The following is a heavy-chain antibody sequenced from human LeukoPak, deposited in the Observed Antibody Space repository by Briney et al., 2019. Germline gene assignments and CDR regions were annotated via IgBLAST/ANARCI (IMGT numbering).Heavy chain of an antibody. Sequence: PGGSLRLSCAASGFTFSSYALHWVRQAPAKGLEWVAVISYDGNNKYYTDSLKVRFTISRDNSKNTLYLQMSSLRAEVSAVYYCAKSVEVATIMSAFDYWGQGTLVTVSS. CDR2: ISYDGNNK. CDR1: GFTFSSYA. V-gene: IGHV3-30*04. D-gene: IGHD5-24*01. J-gene: IGHJ4*02. CDR3: AKSVEVATIMSAFDY.